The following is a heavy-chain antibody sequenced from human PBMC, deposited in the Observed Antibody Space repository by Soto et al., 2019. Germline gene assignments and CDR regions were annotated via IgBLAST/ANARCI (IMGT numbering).Heavy chain of an antibody. V-gene: IGHV4-30-4*01. D-gene: IGHD5-18*01. J-gene: IGHJ4*02. Sequence: QVQLQESGPGLVKSSQTQSLTCTVAGGAISRGDYYWSWIRQPPGKGLEWIGYIYYSGSTYYNPSLKSRLTISVDTSKNQFSLKLSSVTAADTAVYYCASSRYGYTFYDYWGQGTLVTVSS. CDR1: GGAISRGDYY. CDR3: ASSRYGYTFYDY. CDR2: IYYSGST.